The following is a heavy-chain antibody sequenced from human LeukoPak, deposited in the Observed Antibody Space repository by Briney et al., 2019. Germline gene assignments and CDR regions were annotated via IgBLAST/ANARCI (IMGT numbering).Heavy chain of an antibody. V-gene: IGHV4-34*01. CDR2: INHSGST. D-gene: IGHD6-19*01. J-gene: IGHJ4*02. CDR3: ARGRRSSGWYGY. CDR1: GGSFSGYY. Sequence: SETLSLTCAVYGGSFSGYYWSWIRQPPGKGLEWIEEINHSGSTNYNPSLKSRVTISVDTSKNQFSLKLSSVTAADTAVYYCARGRRSSGWYGYWGQGTLVTVSS.